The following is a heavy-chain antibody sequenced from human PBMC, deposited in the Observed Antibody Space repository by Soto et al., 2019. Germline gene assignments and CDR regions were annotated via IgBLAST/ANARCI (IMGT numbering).Heavy chain of an antibody. CDR1: GFTFSNYG. Sequence: EVQLVESGGGLVQPGGSLRLSCAVSGFTFSNYGMHWVRQAPGKGLVWVSRLKSDGSGTMYADSVKGRLTISRDNAKNKLDLQMNSPRAEDTAVYYCLRGDGDYYDGNGYLGRHWGQGTLVTVSS. J-gene: IGHJ4*02. V-gene: IGHV3-74*03. CDR3: LRGDGDYYDGNGYLGRH. D-gene: IGHD3-22*01. CDR2: LKSDGSGT.